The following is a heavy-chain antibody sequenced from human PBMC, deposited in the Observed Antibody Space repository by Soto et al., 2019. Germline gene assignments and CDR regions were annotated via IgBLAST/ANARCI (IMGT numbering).Heavy chain of an antibody. Sequence: QVQLVESGGGVVQPGRSLRLSCAASGFTFSSYGMHWVRQAPGKGLEWVAVISYDGSNKYYADSVKGRFTISRDNSKNTLYLQMNSLRAEDTAVYYCAKSPRQFYYYYGMDVWGQGTTVTVSS. CDR1: GFTFSSYG. CDR3: AKSPRQFYYYYGMDV. J-gene: IGHJ6*02. CDR2: ISYDGSNK. V-gene: IGHV3-30*18.